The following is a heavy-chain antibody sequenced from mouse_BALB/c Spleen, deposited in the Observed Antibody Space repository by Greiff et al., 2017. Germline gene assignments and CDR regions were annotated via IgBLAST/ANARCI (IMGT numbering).Heavy chain of an antibody. Sequence: VKLVESGGGLVKPGGSLKLSCAASGFAFSSFDMSWVRQTPEKRLEWVAYISSGGGSTYYPDTVKGRFTISRDNAKNTLYLQMSSLKSEDTAMYYCARHGGLLRRPFAYWGQGTLVTVSA. J-gene: IGHJ3*01. CDR1: GFAFSSFD. CDR3: ARHGGLLRRPFAY. CDR2: ISSGGGST. V-gene: IGHV5-12-1*01. D-gene: IGHD1-1*01.